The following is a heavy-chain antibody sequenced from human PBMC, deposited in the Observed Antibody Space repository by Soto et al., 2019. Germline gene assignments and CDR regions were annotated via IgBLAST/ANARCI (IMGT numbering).Heavy chain of an antibody. D-gene: IGHD2-21*01. J-gene: IGHJ6*02. CDR3: ARVHCTTELCSGLYFYYALDV. V-gene: IGHV3-33*01. CDR2: IWYDGGTK. Sequence: GGSLRLSCAASGFTFYTYGMPWVRQVPGKGLQVVAIIWYDGGTKYYADSVRCLFTVSRDNSKTTLYLQMNSLRDEDTAVYYCARVHCTTELCSGLYFYYALDVWGQGTTVTVSS. CDR1: GFTFYTYG.